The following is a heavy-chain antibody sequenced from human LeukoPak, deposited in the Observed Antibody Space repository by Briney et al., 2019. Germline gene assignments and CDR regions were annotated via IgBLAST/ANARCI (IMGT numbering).Heavy chain of an antibody. Sequence: PSETLSLTCTVSGGSISSSSYYWGWIRQPPGKGLEWIGGIYYSGSTYYNPSLKSRVTISVDTSKNQFSLKLSSVTAADTAVYYCARQLGYCSSTSCYPPLGWFDPWGQGTLVTVSS. V-gene: IGHV4-39*01. D-gene: IGHD2-2*01. J-gene: IGHJ5*02. CDR3: ARQLGYCSSTSCYPPLGWFDP. CDR2: IYYSGST. CDR1: GGSISSSSYY.